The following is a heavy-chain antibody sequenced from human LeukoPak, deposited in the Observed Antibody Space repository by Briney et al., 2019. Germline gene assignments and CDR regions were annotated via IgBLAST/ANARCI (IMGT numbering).Heavy chain of an antibody. CDR1: GFPFSNYW. Sequence: GGSLRLSCAASGFPFSNYWMSWVRQAPGKGLEWVANIKEDGGVMYYGDSLKGRFTISRDSAQNSLYLQMNSLRAEDTAVYFCARDVWGSYVSGSYLDYWGQGAPVTVSS. J-gene: IGHJ4*02. CDR2: IKEDGGVM. CDR3: ARDVWGSYVSGSYLDY. V-gene: IGHV3-7*01. D-gene: IGHD6-19*01.